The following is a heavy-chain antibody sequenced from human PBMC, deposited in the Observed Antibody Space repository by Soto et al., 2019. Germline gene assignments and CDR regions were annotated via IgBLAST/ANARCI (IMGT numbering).Heavy chain of an antibody. CDR1: GFTFSSDA. D-gene: IGHD6-13*01. CDR2: ISGSGGST. J-gene: IGHJ6*02. Sequence: EVQLLESGGGLVQPGGSLRLSCAASGFTFSSDAMSWVRQSPGTGLEWVSAISGSGGSTYYADSVKGRFTISRDNSKNTLDLQMNSLRAEDTAVYYCAKGTRIAPYYGMDVWGQGTPVPVSS. CDR3: AKGTRIAPYYGMDV. V-gene: IGHV3-23*01.